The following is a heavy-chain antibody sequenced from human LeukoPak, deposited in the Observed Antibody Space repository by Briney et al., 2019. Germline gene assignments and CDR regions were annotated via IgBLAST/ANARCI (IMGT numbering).Heavy chain of an antibody. CDR1: GFTFSSYG. CDR3: AKEEYSGSLLSLDY. J-gene: IGHJ4*02. CDR2: ISGSDGST. D-gene: IGHD1-26*01. Sequence: GGSLRLSCAASGFTFSSYGMSWVRQAPGKGLEWVSAISGSDGSTYYADSVKGRFTISRDNSKNTLYLQLNSLRAEDTAVYYCAKEEYSGSLLSLDYWGQGTLVTVSS. V-gene: IGHV3-23*01.